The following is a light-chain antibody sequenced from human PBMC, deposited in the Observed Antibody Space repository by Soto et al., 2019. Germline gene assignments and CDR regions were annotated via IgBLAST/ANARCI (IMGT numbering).Light chain of an antibody. J-gene: IGKJ1*01. CDR1: QSVINNH. V-gene: IGKV3-20*01. CDR2: GTY. Sequence: ETLLTQSPGTLSLSPGEGATLSCRASQSVINNHLAWYQHRPGQSPRLLIYGTYIRATGVPDRFSGSGSGTFFTLSISSLEPEDFADYFCQQYGLLPWTCRQGT. CDR3: QQYGLLPWT.